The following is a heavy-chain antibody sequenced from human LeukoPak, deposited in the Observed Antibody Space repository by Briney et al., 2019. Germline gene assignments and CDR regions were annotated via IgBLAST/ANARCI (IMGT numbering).Heavy chain of an antibody. J-gene: IGHJ5*02. V-gene: IGHV4-38-2*02. CDR3: ARDLIGAMVRGVISSGWFDP. CDR2: IYHSGST. D-gene: IGHD3-10*01. Sequence: AAEPVTLICAVSGYSLSSGYYWGWLRQPPGKGLGWIGSIYHSGSTYYKRSLKGRVNISVDTSKNQFSLKLSSVTAEHTAVYYCARDLIGAMVRGVISSGWFDPWGQGTLVTVSS. CDR1: GYSLSSGYY.